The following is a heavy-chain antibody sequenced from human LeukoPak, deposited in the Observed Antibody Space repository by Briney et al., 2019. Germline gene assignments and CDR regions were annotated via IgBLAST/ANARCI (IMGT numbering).Heavy chain of an antibody. V-gene: IGHV4-34*01. Sequence: SETLSLTCAVYGGSFGGYYWSWIRQPPGKGLEWIGEINHSGSTNYNPSLKSRVTISVDTSKNQFSLKLCSVAAADTAVYYCARVELGYYYDYWGQGTLVTVSS. J-gene: IGHJ4*02. D-gene: IGHD3-22*01. CDR1: GGSFGGYY. CDR3: ARVELGYYYDY. CDR2: INHSGST.